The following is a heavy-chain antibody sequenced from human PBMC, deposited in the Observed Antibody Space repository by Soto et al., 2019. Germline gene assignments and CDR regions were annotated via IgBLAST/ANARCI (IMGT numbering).Heavy chain of an antibody. V-gene: IGHV3-64*01. J-gene: IGHJ3*02. Sequence: GSLRLSCAASGFTFSSYAMHWVRQAPGKGLEYVSAISSNGGSTYYANSVKGRFTISRDNSKNTLYLQMGSLRAEDMAVYYCARANIVATMGAFDIWGQGTMVTVSS. CDR3: ARANIVATMGAFDI. CDR1: GFTFSSYA. D-gene: IGHD5-12*01. CDR2: ISSNGGST.